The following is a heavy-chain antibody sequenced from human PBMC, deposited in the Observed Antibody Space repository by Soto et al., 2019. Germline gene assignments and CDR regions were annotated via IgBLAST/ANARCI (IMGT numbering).Heavy chain of an antibody. V-gene: IGHV4-59*12. D-gene: IGHD5-18*01. Sequence: PSETLSLTCTVSGGSISSYYWSWIRQPPGKGLEWIGYIYYSGSTNYNPSLKSRVTISVDTSKNQFSLYLQVDSLRVEDTAVYYCATLAGYSYGYPFDYWGQGTLVTVSS. CDR1: GGSISSYY. J-gene: IGHJ4*02. CDR2: IYYSGST. CDR3: ATLAGYSYGYPFDY.